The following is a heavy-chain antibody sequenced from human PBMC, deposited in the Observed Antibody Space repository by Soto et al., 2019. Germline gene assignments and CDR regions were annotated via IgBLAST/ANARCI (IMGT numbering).Heavy chain of an antibody. CDR3: ERDSDVDTAMVYDY. CDR1: GFTFSSYG. CDR2: IWYDGSNK. D-gene: IGHD5-18*01. V-gene: IGHV3-33*01. J-gene: IGHJ4*02. Sequence: QVQLVESGGGVVQPGRSLRLSCAASGFTFSSYGMHWGRQAPGKGLEWVAVIWYDGSNKYYADSVKGRFTISRDNSKNTLYLQMNSLRAEDTAVYYCERDSDVDTAMVYDYWGQGTLVTVSS.